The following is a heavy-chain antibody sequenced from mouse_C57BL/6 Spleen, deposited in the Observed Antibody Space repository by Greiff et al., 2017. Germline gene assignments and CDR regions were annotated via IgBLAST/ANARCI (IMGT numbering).Heavy chain of an antibody. CDR1: GYTFTDYY. D-gene: IGHD2-3*01. V-gene: IGHV1-84*01. Sequence: QVQLQQSGPELVKPGASVKISCKASGYTFTDYYINWVKQRPGQGLEWIGWIYPGSGNTKYNEKFKGKATLTVDTSSSTAYMQLSSLTSEDSAVYFCARSRGYDGYYGGAMDYWGQGTSVTVSS. CDR2: IYPGSGNT. J-gene: IGHJ4*01. CDR3: ARSRGYDGYYGGAMDY.